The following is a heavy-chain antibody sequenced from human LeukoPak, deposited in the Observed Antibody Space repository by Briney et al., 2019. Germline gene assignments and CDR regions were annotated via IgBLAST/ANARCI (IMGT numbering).Heavy chain of an antibody. D-gene: IGHD3-10*01. Sequence: GGSLSLSCAASGFTFSSYWMHWVRQAPGKGLVWVSRINTDGSSTSYADSVKGRFTISRDNAKNTLYLQMNSLRAEDTAVYYCAKDQGGGYYGSGSFAFDIWGQGTMVTVSS. CDR1: GFTFSSYW. V-gene: IGHV3-74*01. CDR3: AKDQGGGYYGSGSFAFDI. CDR2: INTDGSST. J-gene: IGHJ3*02.